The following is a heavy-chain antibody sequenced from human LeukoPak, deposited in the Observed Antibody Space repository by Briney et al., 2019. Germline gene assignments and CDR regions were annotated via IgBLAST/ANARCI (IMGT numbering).Heavy chain of an antibody. CDR2: INHSGST. Sequence: SETLSLTCAVYGGSFSGYYWSWIRQPPGKGLEWIGEINHSGSTNYNPSLKSRVTISVDTSKNQFSLKLSSVTAADTAVYYCASLVSGYYYLDYWGQGTLVTVSS. CDR1: GGSFSGYY. V-gene: IGHV4-34*01. J-gene: IGHJ4*02. D-gene: IGHD3-22*01. CDR3: ASLVSGYYYLDY.